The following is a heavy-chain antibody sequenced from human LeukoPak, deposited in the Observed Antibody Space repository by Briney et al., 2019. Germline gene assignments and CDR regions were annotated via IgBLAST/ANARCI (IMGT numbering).Heavy chain of an antibody. Sequence: ASVKVSCKASGYTFTSYGISWVRQAPGQGLEWMGWISAYNGNTNYAQKLQGRVTMTTDTSTSTAYMELRSLRSDDTAVYYCARVGVGRGESSWYFLVDYWGQGTLVTVSS. D-gene: IGHD6-13*01. CDR3: ARVGVGRGESSWYFLVDY. J-gene: IGHJ4*02. V-gene: IGHV1-18*01. CDR2: ISAYNGNT. CDR1: GYTFTSYG.